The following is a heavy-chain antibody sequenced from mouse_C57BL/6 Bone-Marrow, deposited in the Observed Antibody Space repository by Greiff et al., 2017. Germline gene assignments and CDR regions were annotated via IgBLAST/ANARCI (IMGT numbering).Heavy chain of an antibody. V-gene: IGHV1-9*01. CDR1: GYTFSSYW. CDR3: ARGELITTGYYAMDY. Sequence: QVQLQQSGAELMKPGASVKISCKATGYTFSSYWIEWVKQRPGHGLEWIGEILPGSGSTNYNEKFKGKATFTADTSSNTAYMQLSSRTSEDSAVYYCARGELITTGYYAMDYWGQGTSVTVSS. J-gene: IGHJ4*01. D-gene: IGHD2-4*01. CDR2: ILPGSGST.